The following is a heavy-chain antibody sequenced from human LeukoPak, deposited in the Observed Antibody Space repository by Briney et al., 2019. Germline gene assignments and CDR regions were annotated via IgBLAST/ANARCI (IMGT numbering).Heavy chain of an antibody. D-gene: IGHD5-12*01. CDR2: IDGDGSST. Sequence: GGSLRLSCAASGFAFSSYWMQWVRQAPGKGLVWVSRIDGDGSSTNYADSVKGRFTISRDNAKNTLYLQMNSLRDEDTAVYYCVTRYSPQDLDYWGQGTLVTVSS. CDR1: GFAFSSYW. J-gene: IGHJ4*02. V-gene: IGHV3-74*01. CDR3: VTRYSPQDLDY.